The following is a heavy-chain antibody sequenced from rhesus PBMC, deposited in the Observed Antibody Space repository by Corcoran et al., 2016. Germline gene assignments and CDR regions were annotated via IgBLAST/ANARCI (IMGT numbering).Heavy chain of an antibody. D-gene: IGHD1-44*02. CDR3: ARDGAWTPRDY. CDR1: GYSISSGYG. Sequence: QLQLQESGPGLVKPSETLSLTCAVSGYSISSGYGWSWIPQPPGKGLEWIGYISYSGSTSYNPSLKSRVTISRDTSKNQFSLKLSSVTAADTAVYYCARDGAWTPRDYWGQGVLVTVSS. CDR2: ISYSGST. J-gene: IGHJ4*01. V-gene: IGHV4-122*02.